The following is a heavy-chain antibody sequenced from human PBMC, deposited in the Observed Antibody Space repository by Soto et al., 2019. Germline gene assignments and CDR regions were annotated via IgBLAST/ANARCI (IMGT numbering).Heavy chain of an antibody. CDR1: GSTFNAYS. V-gene: IGHV1-46*02. J-gene: IGHJ4*02. CDR3: ARDWALAY. Sequence: QVQLVQSGSEVKRTGTSVTASCKAAGSTFNAYSMHRVRQAHGQGLEWMGMINPSGDSTTYAQNYQGRVTMTMDTYTTAVYMELSGLRSEDMAGYYVARDWALAYWGQGTLVTVSS. CDR2: INPSGDST. D-gene: IGHD7-27*01.